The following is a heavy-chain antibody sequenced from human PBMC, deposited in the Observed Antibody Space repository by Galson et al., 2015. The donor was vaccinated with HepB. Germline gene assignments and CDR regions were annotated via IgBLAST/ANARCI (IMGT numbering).Heavy chain of an antibody. Sequence: SETLSLTCTVSGGSISSYYWSWIRQPPGKGLEWIGYIYYSGSTNYNPSLKSRVTISVDTSKNQFSLKLSSVTAADTAVYYCARVLNQGSGDEDAFDIWGQGTMVTVSS. CDR3: ARVLNQGSGDEDAFDI. V-gene: IGHV4-59*01. CDR2: IYYSGST. CDR1: GGSISSYY. J-gene: IGHJ3*02. D-gene: IGHD3-10*01.